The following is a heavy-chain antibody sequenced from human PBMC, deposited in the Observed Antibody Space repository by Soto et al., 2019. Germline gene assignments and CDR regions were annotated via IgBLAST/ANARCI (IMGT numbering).Heavy chain of an antibody. V-gene: IGHV4-39*01. CDR1: GGSISSSSYY. CDR2: IYYSGST. J-gene: IGHJ4*02. D-gene: IGHD4-17*01. Sequence: LPETLSLTCTVSGGSISSSSYYWGWIRQPPGKGLEWIGSIYYSGSTYYNPSLKGRVTISVDTSKNQFSLKLSSVTAADTAVYYCARHITSYGDYVDSFASPPDYWGQGTLVTVSS. CDR3: ARHITSYGDYVDSFASPPDY.